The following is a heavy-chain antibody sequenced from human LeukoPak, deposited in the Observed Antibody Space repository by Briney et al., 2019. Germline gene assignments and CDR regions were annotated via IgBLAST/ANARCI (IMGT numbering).Heavy chain of an antibody. CDR3: ARASSGSYRAYFDY. D-gene: IGHD1-26*01. CDR2: IYSGGST. V-gene: IGHV3-66*01. CDR1: GFTVSSNY. Sequence: GGSLRLSCAASGFTVSSNYMSWVRQAPGKGLEWVSVIYSGGSTYYADSVKGRFTISRDNSKNTLYLQMNSLRAEDTALYYCARASSGSYRAYFDYWGQGTLVTVSS. J-gene: IGHJ4*02.